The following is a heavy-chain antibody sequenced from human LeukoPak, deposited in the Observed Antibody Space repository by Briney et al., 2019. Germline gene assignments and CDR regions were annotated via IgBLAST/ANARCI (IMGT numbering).Heavy chain of an antibody. D-gene: IGHD3-22*01. CDR3: ARSQGGTMSLRHFDL. V-gene: IGHV3-53*01. Sequence: GGSLRLSCAASGFTVSSNYMNWVGQAPGKGLEWVSVINSGGNAYYAASVKGRFTISRDNSENMLYLQMNSLRADDTAVYYCARSQGGTMSLRHFDLWGRGTLVTVSS. J-gene: IGHJ2*01. CDR1: GFTVSSNY. CDR2: INSGGNA.